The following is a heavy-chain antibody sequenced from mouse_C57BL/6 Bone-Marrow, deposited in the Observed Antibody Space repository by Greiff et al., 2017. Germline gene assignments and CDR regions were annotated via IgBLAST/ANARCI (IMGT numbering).Heavy chain of an antibody. J-gene: IGHJ2*01. D-gene: IGHD4-1*01. CDR1: GFTFTDYY. V-gene: IGHV7-3*01. CDR2: IRNKANGYTT. CDR3: ARSITGALDY. Sequence: EVMLVESGGGLVQPGGSLSLSCAASGFTFTDYYMSWVRQPPGKALEWLGFIRNKANGYTTEYSASVKGRFTISRDNSQSILYLQMNALRAEDRATYYCARSITGALDYWGQGTTLTVSS.